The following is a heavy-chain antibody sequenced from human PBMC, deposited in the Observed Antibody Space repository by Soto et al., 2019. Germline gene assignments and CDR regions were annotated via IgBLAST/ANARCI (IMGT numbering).Heavy chain of an antibody. D-gene: IGHD3-3*01. J-gene: IGHJ6*02. Sequence: QVQLVESGGGVVQPGRSLRLSCAASGFTFSSYGMHWVRQAPGKGLEWVAVISYDGSNKYYADSVKGRFTISRDNSKNTLYLQMNSLRAEDTAVYYCAKDFYYDFWSGYPWVYGMDVWGQGTTVTVSS. CDR1: GFTFSSYG. CDR2: ISYDGSNK. V-gene: IGHV3-30*18. CDR3: AKDFYYDFWSGYPWVYGMDV.